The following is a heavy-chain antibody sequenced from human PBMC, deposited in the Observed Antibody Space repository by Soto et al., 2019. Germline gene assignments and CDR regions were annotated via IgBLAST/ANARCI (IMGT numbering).Heavy chain of an antibody. Sequence: ASVKVSCMASGYTFTGYYMHWVRQAPGQGLEWMGWINPNSGGTNYAQKFQGWVTMTRDTSISTAYMELSRLRSDDTAVYYCARGGSGTYTYNWFDPWGQGTLVTVSS. J-gene: IGHJ5*02. D-gene: IGHD6-25*01. V-gene: IGHV1-2*04. CDR1: GYTFTGYY. CDR2: INPNSGGT. CDR3: ARGGSGTYTYNWFDP.